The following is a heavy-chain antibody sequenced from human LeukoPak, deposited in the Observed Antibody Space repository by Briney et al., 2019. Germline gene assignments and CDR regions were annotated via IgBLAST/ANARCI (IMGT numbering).Heavy chain of an antibody. J-gene: IGHJ4*02. Sequence: PGRSLRLSCTASGFTFGDYAMSWIRQAPGKGLEWVGFIRSKAYGETADYAASVKGRFTISRDDSKAIAYLQMNSLKTEDTAVYHCTTDGEYYYDSSGLSYWGQGTLVTVSS. CDR2: IRSKAYGETA. CDR3: TTDGEYYYDSSGLSY. CDR1: GFTFGDYA. V-gene: IGHV3-49*03. D-gene: IGHD3-22*01.